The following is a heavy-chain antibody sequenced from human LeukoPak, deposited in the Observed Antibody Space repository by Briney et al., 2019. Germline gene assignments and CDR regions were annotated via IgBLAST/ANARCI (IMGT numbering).Heavy chain of an antibody. Sequence: PGGSLKLSCAASGFTFSGSDMHWVRQASGKGLEWVGRIRIKTNGYATAYAASVKGRFTISRDDSKNTAYLQMNSLKTEDTAVYYCTTLDFDYWGQGTLVTVSS. CDR3: TTLDFDY. CDR1: GFTFSGSD. V-gene: IGHV3-73*01. CDR2: IRIKTNGYAT. J-gene: IGHJ4*02.